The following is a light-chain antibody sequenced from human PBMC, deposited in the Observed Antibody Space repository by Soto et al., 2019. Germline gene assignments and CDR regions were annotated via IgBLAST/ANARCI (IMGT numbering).Light chain of an antibody. CDR3: QQYNNWPPLT. V-gene: IGKV3D-15*01. Sequence: EIVITQSPSTVSVSPGERATLSCRASQSVSSNLAWYQQKPGQAPRLLIYGASSGATGIPDRFSGSGSETKFTLTISSLQSEDFAVYYCQQYNNWPPLTFGGGTKVDIK. J-gene: IGKJ4*01. CDR2: GAS. CDR1: QSVSSN.